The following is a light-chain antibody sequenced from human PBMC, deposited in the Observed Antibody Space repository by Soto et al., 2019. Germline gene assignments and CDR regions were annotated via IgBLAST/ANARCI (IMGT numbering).Light chain of an antibody. CDR3: QQRSNWPSIT. CDR2: DAS. Sequence: EIVLTQSPATLSLSPGERATLSCRASQSVSSYLAWYQQKPGQAPRLLIYDASNRATGIPARFSGSGSGTDLTLTISSLVPEDFAFYYCQQRSNWPSITFGQGTRLEIK. CDR1: QSVSSY. J-gene: IGKJ5*01. V-gene: IGKV3-11*01.